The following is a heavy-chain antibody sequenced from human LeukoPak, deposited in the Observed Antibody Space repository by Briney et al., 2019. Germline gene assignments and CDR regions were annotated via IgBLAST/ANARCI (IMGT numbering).Heavy chain of an antibody. Sequence: PSETLSLTCTVSGGSISSSSYYWGWIRQPPGKGLEWIGYIYYSGSTNYNPSLKSRVTISVDTSKNQFSLKLSSVTAADTAVYYCARDGGGFDYWGQGTLVTVSS. CDR2: IYYSGST. J-gene: IGHJ4*02. V-gene: IGHV4-61*01. CDR1: GGSISSSSYY. D-gene: IGHD3-16*01. CDR3: ARDGGGFDY.